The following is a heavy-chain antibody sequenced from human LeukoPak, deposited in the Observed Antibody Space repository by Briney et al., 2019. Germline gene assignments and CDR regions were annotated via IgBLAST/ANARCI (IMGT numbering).Heavy chain of an antibody. V-gene: IGHV4-59*08. CDR1: GGSFSGYY. Sequence: PSETLSLTCAVYGGSFSGYYWSWIRQPPGKGLEWIGYIYYSGSTNYNPSLKSRVTISVDTSKNQFSLKLSSVTAADTAVYYCARRSLRRLSASDIWGQGTMVTVSS. CDR3: ARRSLRRLSASDI. J-gene: IGHJ3*02. CDR2: IYYSGST.